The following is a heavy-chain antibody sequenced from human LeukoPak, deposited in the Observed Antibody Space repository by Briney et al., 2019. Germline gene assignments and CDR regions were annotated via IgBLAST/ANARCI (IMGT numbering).Heavy chain of an antibody. V-gene: IGHV4-61*02. CDR1: GGSISSGSYY. CDR3: ARHRRWLQCKAFDY. Sequence: SETLSLTCTVSGGSISSGSYYWSWIRQPAGKGLEWIGRIYTSGSTNYNPSLKSRVTISVDTSKNQFSLKLSSVTAADTAVYYCARHRRWLQCKAFDYWGQGTLVTVSS. CDR2: IYTSGST. J-gene: IGHJ4*02. D-gene: IGHD5-24*01.